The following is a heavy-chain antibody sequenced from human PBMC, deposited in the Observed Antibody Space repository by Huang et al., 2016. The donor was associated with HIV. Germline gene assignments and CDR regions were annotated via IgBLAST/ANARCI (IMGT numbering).Heavy chain of an antibody. CDR3: TRGVDSLPY. CDR1: GFTFGDYV. J-gene: IGHJ4*02. V-gene: IGHV3-49*03. D-gene: IGHD3-9*01. Sequence: DVQLLESGGGLVQPGRSLRFSCTASGFTFGDYVMSWFRQAPGEGCSWFVFIRTNSYGGTPEYAASVRGRFTISRDDSKGIAYLQMKSLTTEDAGMYYCTRGVDSLPYWGQGTLVTVAS. CDR2: IRTNSYGGTP.